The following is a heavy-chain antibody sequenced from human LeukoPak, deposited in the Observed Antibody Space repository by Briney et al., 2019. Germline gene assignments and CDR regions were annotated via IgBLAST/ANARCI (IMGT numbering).Heavy chain of an antibody. CDR2: IRSKAYGGTT. D-gene: IGHD2-2*01. Sequence: QSGGSLRLSCTASGFTFGDYAMSWFRQAPGKGLEWVGFIRSKAYGGTTEYAASVKGRFTISRDDSKSIAYLQMNSLKTEDTAVYYCTRGGIVVVPATPPYFDYWGQGTLVTVSS. J-gene: IGHJ4*02. V-gene: IGHV3-49*03. CDR3: TRGGIVVVPATPPYFDY. CDR1: GFTFGDYA.